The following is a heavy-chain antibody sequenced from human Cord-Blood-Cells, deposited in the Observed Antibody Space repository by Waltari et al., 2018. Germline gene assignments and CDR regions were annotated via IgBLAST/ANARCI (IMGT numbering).Heavy chain of an antibody. CDR3: ARGGSYFDY. V-gene: IGHV1-2*02. CDR1: GYTFTGYY. J-gene: IGHJ4*02. CDR2: IHPNRGGK. D-gene: IGHD1-26*01. Sequence: QVQLVQSGAEVKKPGASVKVSCKASGYTFTGYYMHWVRQAPGQGLEWMGGIHPNRGGKNYAQKFQGRVTMTRDTSIRTAYMELSRLRSDDTAVYYCARGGSYFDYWGQGTLVTVSS.